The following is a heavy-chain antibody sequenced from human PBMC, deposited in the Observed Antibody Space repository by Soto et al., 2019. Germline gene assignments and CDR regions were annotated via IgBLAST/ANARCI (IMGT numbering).Heavy chain of an antibody. CDR1: GFAFSDYY. CDR3: TRDLAPGILRGLDV. V-gene: IGHV3-72*01. CDR2: IRNKANRYTT. J-gene: IGHJ6*02. Sequence: EVQLVESGGGLVQPGGSLRLSCAASGFAFSDYYMDWVRQAPGKGLEWVGRIRNKANRYTTEYAASVKGRFIISGDDSNNSLYLQMNSLKTEDTAVYYCTRDLAPGILRGLDVWGQGITVTVSS. D-gene: IGHD2-21*02.